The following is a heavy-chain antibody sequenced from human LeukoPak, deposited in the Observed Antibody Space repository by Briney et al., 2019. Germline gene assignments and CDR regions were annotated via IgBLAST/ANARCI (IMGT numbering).Heavy chain of an antibody. Sequence: SQTLSLTCTVSGGSISSNVYYWSWIRQPPGKGLEWIGYIYYSGSTYYSPSLKSRLIMSVDTSKNQFSLKLSFVTAADTALYYCVRGLDSSSYVDSWGQGTLVTVSS. CDR1: GGSISSNVYY. J-gene: IGHJ4*02. CDR3: VRGLDSSSYVDS. V-gene: IGHV4-30-4*01. CDR2: IYYSGST. D-gene: IGHD6-13*01.